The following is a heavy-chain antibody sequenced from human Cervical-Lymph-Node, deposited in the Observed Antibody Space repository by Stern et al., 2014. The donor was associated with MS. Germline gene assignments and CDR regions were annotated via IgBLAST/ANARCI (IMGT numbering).Heavy chain of an antibody. V-gene: IGHV4-30-2*01. D-gene: IGHD2-21*01. CDR2: IYHSGST. Sequence: QLQLQESGSGLAKPSQTLSLTCAVSGGSISSGGSSWNWLRQPPGKGLEWIGFIYHSGSTYYNPSLTGRVFISVTPYKHQYALQLRSVTAADTAVYYCARGGVIYTQDRNGFDVWGQGTMVTVSS. CDR1: GGSISSGGSS. J-gene: IGHJ3*01. CDR3: ARGGVIYTQDRNGFDV.